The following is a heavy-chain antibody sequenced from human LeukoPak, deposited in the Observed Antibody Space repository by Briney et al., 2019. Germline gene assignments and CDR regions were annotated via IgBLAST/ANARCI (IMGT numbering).Heavy chain of an antibody. V-gene: IGHV3-9*01. CDR2: ISWNSGSI. CDR1: GFTFDDYA. CDR3: AKEGGYSYDKAFDI. Sequence: PGGSLRLSCAASGFTFDDYAMHWVRQAPGKGLEWVSGISWNSGSIGYADSVKGRFTISRDNAKNSLYLQMNSLRAEDTALYYCAKEGGYSYDKAFDIWGQGTMVTVSS. J-gene: IGHJ3*02. D-gene: IGHD5-18*01.